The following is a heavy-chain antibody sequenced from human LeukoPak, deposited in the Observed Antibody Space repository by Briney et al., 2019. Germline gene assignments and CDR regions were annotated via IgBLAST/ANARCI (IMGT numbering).Heavy chain of an antibody. V-gene: IGHV4-34*01. J-gene: IGHJ6*02. D-gene: IGHD1-26*01. Sequence: NPSETLSLTCAVYGGSFSGYYWSWIRQPPGKGLEWIGEINHSGSTNYNPSLKSRVTISVDTSKNQFSLKLSSVTAADTAVYYCARDPTARGSSPLGYYGMDVWGQGTTVTVSS. CDR2: INHSGST. CDR1: GGSFSGYY. CDR3: ARDPTARGSSPLGYYGMDV.